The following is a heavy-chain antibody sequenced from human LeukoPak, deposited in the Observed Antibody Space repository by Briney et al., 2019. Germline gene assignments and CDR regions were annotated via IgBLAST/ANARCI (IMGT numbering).Heavy chain of an antibody. CDR2: INHSGSI. J-gene: IGHJ4*02. V-gene: IGHV4-34*01. CDR1: GGSISSYY. CDR3: AQTYYDILTGYYSDY. Sequence: SETLSLTCTVSGGSISSYYWSWIRQPPGKGLEWIGEINHSGSINYNPSLKSRVTISADASKNQFSLKLSSVTAADTAVYYCAQTYYDILTGYYSDYWGQGTLVTVSS. D-gene: IGHD3-9*01.